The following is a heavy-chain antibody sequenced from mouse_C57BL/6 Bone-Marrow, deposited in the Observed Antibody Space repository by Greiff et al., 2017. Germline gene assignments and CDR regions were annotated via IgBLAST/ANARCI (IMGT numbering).Heavy chain of an antibody. CDR1: GFSFNTYA. D-gene: IGHD2-2*01. J-gene: IGHJ4*01. CDR2: IRSKSNNYAT. CDR3: VRQKVTTNYAMDY. Sequence: GGGLVQPKGSLKLSCAASGFSFNTYAMNWVRQAPGKGLEWVARIRSKSNNYATYYADSVKDRFTISRDDSESMLYLQMNNLKTEDTAMYYCVRQKVTTNYAMDYWGQGTSVTVSS. V-gene: IGHV10-1*01.